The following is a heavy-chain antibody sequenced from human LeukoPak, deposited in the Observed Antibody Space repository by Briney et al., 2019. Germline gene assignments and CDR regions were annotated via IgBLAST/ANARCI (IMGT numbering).Heavy chain of an antibody. D-gene: IGHD1-26*01. J-gene: IGHJ4*02. Sequence: GGSLRLSCAASGFTFSSYWMSWVRQAPGKGLEWVANIKQDGSEKYYVDSVEGRFTISRDNAKNSLYLQMNSLRAEDTAVYYCARGVRWELWYYFDYWGQGTLVTVSS. CDR1: GFTFSSYW. CDR3: ARGVRWELWYYFDY. V-gene: IGHV3-7*01. CDR2: IKQDGSEK.